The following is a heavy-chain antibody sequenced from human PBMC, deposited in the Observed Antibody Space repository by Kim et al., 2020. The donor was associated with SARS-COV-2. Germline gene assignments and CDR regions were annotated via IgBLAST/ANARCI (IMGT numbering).Heavy chain of an antibody. D-gene: IGHD2-2*01. J-gene: IGHJ6*01. CDR2: INPNSGGT. V-gene: IGHV1-2*02. Sequence: ASVKVSCKASGYTFTGYYMHWVRQAPGQGLEWMGWINPNSGGTNYAQKFQGRVSMTRDTSISTPYMELSRLRSDDTAVYYCARRRYCSSTSCSQFHHYYY. CDR3: ARRRYCSSTSCSQFHHYYY. CDR1: GYTFTGYY.